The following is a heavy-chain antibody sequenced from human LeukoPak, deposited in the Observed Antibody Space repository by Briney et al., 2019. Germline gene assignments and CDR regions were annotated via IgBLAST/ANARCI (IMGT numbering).Heavy chain of an antibody. CDR2: IYYSGST. D-gene: IGHD4-17*01. CDR1: GGSISSYY. V-gene: IGHV4-59*12. Sequence: SETLSLTCTVSGGSISSYYWSWIRQPPGKGLEWIGYIYYSGSTNYNPSLKSRVTISVDTSKNQFSLKLSSVTAADTAVYYCARDPGIIYGDCLKPVNWFDPWGQGTLVTVSS. J-gene: IGHJ5*02. CDR3: ARDPGIIYGDCLKPVNWFDP.